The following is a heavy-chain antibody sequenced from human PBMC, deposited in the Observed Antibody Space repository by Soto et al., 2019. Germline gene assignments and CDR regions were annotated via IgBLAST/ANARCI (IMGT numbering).Heavy chain of an antibody. V-gene: IGHV1-18*01. D-gene: IGHD3-9*01. CDR1: GYTFTSYG. CDR2: ISAYNGNT. Sequence: ASVKVSCKASGYTFTSYGISWVRQAHGQGLEWMGWISAYNGNTNYAQKLQGRVTMTTDTSTSTAYMELRSLRSDDTAVYYCARVLRYFDLYDACDIWGQGTMVTVSS. CDR3: ARVLRYFDLYDACDI. J-gene: IGHJ3*02.